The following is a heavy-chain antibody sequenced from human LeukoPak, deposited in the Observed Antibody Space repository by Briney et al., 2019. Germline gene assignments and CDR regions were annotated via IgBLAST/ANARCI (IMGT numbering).Heavy chain of an antibody. V-gene: IGHV3-7*01. CDR2: IKQDGSEK. D-gene: IGHD5-24*01. CDR3: ARDRRWLQLWYYFDY. J-gene: IGHJ4*02. CDR1: GFTFSSYW. Sequence: GGSLRLSCAASGFTFSSYWMSWVRQAPGKGLECVANIKQDGSEKYYVDSVKGRFTISRDNAKNSLYLQMNSLRAEDTAVYYCARDRRWLQLWYYFDYWGQGTLVTVSS.